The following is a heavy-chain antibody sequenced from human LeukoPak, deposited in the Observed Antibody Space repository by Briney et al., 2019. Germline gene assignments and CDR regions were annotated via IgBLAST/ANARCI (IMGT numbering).Heavy chain of an antibody. J-gene: IGHJ4*02. CDR1: GFPFSSYA. CDR2: ISGSGDST. V-gene: IGHV3-23*01. D-gene: IGHD5-12*01. CDR3: ARVGYSGYDYDY. Sequence: GGSLGLSCEASGFPFSSYAMSWVRQAPGKGLEWVSVISGSGDSTYYADSVEGRCTSSRDNSKDALYLQMNSLRAEDTAVYYCARVGYSGYDYDYWGQGTLVTVSS.